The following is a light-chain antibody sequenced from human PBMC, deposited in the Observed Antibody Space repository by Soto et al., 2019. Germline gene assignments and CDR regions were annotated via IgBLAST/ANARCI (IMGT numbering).Light chain of an antibody. V-gene: IGKV1-5*03. J-gene: IGKJ5*01. CDR2: KAS. Sequence: DIQMTQSPSTLSGSVGDRVTITCRASQTISSWLAWYQQKPGKAPKLLIYKASTLKSGVPSRFSGSGSGTEFSLTISSLQPDDFATYYCQQYNSYEYTFGQGTRLEIK. CDR1: QTISSW. CDR3: QQYNSYEYT.